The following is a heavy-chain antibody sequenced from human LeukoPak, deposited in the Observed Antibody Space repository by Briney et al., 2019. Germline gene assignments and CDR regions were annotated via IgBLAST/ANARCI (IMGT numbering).Heavy chain of an antibody. V-gene: IGHV1-69*01. CDR3: AKYYYDSSGYSYFDY. J-gene: IGHJ4*02. CDR1: GGTFSSYA. D-gene: IGHD3-22*01. Sequence: SSVKVSCKASGGTFSSYAISWVRQAPGQGLEWMGGIILIFGTANYAQKFQGRVTITADESTSTAYMELSSLRSEDTAVYYCAKYYYDSSGYSYFDYWGQGTLVTVSS. CDR2: IILIFGTA.